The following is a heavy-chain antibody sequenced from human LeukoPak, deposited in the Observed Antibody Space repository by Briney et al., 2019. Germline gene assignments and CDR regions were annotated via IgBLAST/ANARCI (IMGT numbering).Heavy chain of an antibody. CDR3: ARSDLYCSGGSCYLDAFDI. D-gene: IGHD2-15*01. V-gene: IGHV5-51*01. CDR1: GYSFTSYW. Sequence: GESLKISCKGSGYSFTSYWIGWVRQMPGKGLEWMAIIYPGDSDTRYSPSFQGQVTISADKSISTAYLQWSSLKASDTAMYYCARSDLYCSGGSCYLDAFDIWGQGTMVTVSS. J-gene: IGHJ3*02. CDR2: IYPGDSDT.